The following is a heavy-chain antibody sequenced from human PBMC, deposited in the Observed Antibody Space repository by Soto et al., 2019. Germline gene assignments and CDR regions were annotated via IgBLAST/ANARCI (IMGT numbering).Heavy chain of an antibody. V-gene: IGHV3-7*01. CDR2: IKQDGSEK. J-gene: IGHJ4*02. D-gene: IGHD6-13*01. CDR1: GFTFSSYW. Sequence: SGFTFSSYWMSWVRQAPGKGLEWVANIKQDGSEKYYVDSVKGRFTISRDNAKNSLYLQMNSLRAEDTAVYYCARCSSSWYGHYWGQGTLVTVSS. CDR3: ARCSSSWYGHY.